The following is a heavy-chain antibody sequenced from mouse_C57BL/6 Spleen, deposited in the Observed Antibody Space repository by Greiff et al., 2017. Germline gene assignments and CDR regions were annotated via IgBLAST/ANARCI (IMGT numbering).Heavy chain of an antibody. V-gene: IGHV8-12*01. Sequence: QVTLKVCGPGILQSSQTLSLTCSFSGFSLSTSGMGVSWIRQPSGKGLEWLAHIYWDDDKRYNPSLKSRLTISKDTSRNQVFLKLTSVDTADTATYYCARREGIYYDYPYAMDYWGQGTSVTVSS. CDR3: ARREGIYYDYPYAMDY. CDR2: IYWDDDK. J-gene: IGHJ4*01. CDR1: GFSLSTSGMG. D-gene: IGHD2-4*01.